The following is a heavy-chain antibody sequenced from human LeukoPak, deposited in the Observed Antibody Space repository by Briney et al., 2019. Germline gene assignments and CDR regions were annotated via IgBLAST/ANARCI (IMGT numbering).Heavy chain of an antibody. D-gene: IGHD4-17*01. J-gene: IGHJ5*02. Sequence: SETLSPTCTVSGGSISSSSYYWGWIRQPPGKGLEWIGYIHNSATTNCNPSLKSRVTISLDTAKNQFSLKLTSVTAADTAVYFCARSRGGFGDYGSWFDPWGQGTLVTVSS. CDR3: ARSRGGFGDYGSWFDP. V-gene: IGHV4-61*05. CDR1: GGSISSSSYY. CDR2: IHNSATT.